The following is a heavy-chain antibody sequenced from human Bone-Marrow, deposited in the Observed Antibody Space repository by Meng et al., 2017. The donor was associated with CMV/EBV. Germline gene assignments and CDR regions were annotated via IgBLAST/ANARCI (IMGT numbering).Heavy chain of an antibody. Sequence: GESLMISWAASGFTFDDYAMHWVRQAPGKGLEWVAFIRYDGSNKYYADSVKGRFTISRDNSKNTLYLQMNSLRAEDTAVYYCAKIAASDYWGQGTLVTVSS. CDR1: GFTFDDYA. D-gene: IGHD6-25*01. CDR3: AKIAASDY. V-gene: IGHV3-30*02. CDR2: IRYDGSNK. J-gene: IGHJ4*02.